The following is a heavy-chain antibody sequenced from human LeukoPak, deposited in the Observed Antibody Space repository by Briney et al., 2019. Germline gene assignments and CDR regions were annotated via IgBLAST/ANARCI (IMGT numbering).Heavy chain of an antibody. V-gene: IGHV1-46*01. CDR2: INPSGGST. D-gene: IGHD2-2*01. J-gene: IGHJ6*02. CDR1: GYTFTSYY. CDR3: AREVAYCSSTSCYYYYGMDV. Sequence: ASVKVSCKASGYTFTSYYMHWVRQAPGQGLERMGIINPSGGSTSYAQKFRGRVTMTRDTSTSTVYMELSSLRSEDTAVYYCAREVAYCSSTSCYYYYGMDVWGQGTTVTVSS.